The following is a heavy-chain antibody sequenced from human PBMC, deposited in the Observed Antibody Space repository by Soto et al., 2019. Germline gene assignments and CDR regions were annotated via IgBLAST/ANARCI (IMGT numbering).Heavy chain of an antibody. V-gene: IGHV4-34*01. CDR2: ITHSGGI. D-gene: IGHD1-1*01. CDR3: ARLFAGATGNWYFDL. CDR1: GGSFSGYY. J-gene: IGHJ2*01. Sequence: QVQLQQWGAGLLKPSETLSLTCAVYGGSFSGYYWSWVRQPPGKGLGWIGEITHSGGINYNPSLKSRVTTSLDTSKNQFSLRLNSVSDADSAVYYCARLFAGATGNWYFDLWGRGTLVTVSS.